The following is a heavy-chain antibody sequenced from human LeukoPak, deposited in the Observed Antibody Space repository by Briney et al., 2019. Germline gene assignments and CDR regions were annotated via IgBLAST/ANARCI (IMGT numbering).Heavy chain of an antibody. CDR2: IYYSGST. CDR3: ARSYDFWSGYDFDY. CDR1: GGSISSYY. V-gene: IGHV4-59*01. D-gene: IGHD3-3*01. J-gene: IGHJ4*02. Sequence: SETLSLTCTVSGGSISSYYWSWIRQPPGKGLEWIGYIYYSGSTNYNPSLKSRVTISVDTSKNQFSLKLSSVTAADTAVYYCARSYDFWSGYDFDYWGQGTLVTVSS.